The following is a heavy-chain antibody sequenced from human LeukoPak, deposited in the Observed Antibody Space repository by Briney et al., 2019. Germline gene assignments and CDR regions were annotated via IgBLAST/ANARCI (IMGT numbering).Heavy chain of an antibody. CDR1: GGSISSYY. Sequence: SETLSLTCTVSGGSISSYYWSWIRQPPGKGLEWIGYIYYSGSTNYNPSLKSRVTISVDTSKNQFSLKLSSVTAADTAVYYCARLAAAGTGPRFDPWGQGTLVTVPS. CDR2: IYYSGST. V-gene: IGHV4-59*08. CDR3: ARLAAAGTGPRFDP. D-gene: IGHD6-13*01. J-gene: IGHJ5*02.